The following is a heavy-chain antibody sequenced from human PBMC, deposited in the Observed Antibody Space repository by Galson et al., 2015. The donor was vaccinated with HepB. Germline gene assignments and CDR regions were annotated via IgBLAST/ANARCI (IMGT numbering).Heavy chain of an antibody. Sequence: SLRLSCAASRFTFSNYAMYWVRQAPGKGLEYVSAISSNGGSTYYADSVKGRFTISRDNSKNTLYLQMSSLRPEDTAVYYCVRVVVTAIGLDYWGQGTLVTVSS. CDR3: VRVVVTAIGLDY. CDR1: RFTFSNYA. J-gene: IGHJ4*02. CDR2: ISSNGGST. V-gene: IGHV3-64D*06. D-gene: IGHD2-21*02.